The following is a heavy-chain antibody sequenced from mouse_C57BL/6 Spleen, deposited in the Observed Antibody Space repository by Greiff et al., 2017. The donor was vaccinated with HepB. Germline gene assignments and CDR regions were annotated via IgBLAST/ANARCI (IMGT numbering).Heavy chain of an antibody. CDR3: ARSRDGSSSWFAY. D-gene: IGHD1-1*01. Sequence: QVQLQQPGAELVMPGASVKLSCKASGYTFTSYWMHWVKQRPGQGLEWIGEIDPSDSYTNYNQKFKGKSTLTVDKSSSTAYMQLSSLPSEDSAVYYCARSRDGSSSWFAYWGQGTLVTVSA. CDR2: IDPSDSYT. V-gene: IGHV1-69*01. J-gene: IGHJ3*01. CDR1: GYTFTSYW.